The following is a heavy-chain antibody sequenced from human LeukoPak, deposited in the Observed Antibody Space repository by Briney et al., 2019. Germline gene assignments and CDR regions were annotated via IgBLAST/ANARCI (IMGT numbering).Heavy chain of an antibody. CDR1: GYTFNNYG. J-gene: IGHJ2*01. D-gene: IGHD6-19*01. CDR3: ARPTLGIAVDTRYWYFDL. V-gene: IGHV1-18*01. Sequence: ASVKVSCKASGYTFNNYGISWVRQAPGQGLEWMGWISAYNGNTNYAQKLQGRVTMTTDTSTSTAYMELRSLRSDDTAVYYCARPTLGIAVDTRYWYFDLWGRGTLVTVSS. CDR2: ISAYNGNT.